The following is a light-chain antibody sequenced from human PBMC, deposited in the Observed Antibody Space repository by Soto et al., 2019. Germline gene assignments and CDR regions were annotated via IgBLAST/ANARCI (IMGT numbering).Light chain of an antibody. Sequence: QSALTQPASVSGSPGQSITLSCTGTSSDIGGYDFVSRYQRYPGKAPKLIIYDVNNRPSGVSNRFSGSKSGNTASLTISGLQAEDVAEYFGTSYASRSTHVVFGGGTQLTVL. J-gene: IGLJ2*01. CDR3: TSYASRSTHVV. V-gene: IGLV2-14*01. CDR2: DVN. CDR1: SSDIGGYDF.